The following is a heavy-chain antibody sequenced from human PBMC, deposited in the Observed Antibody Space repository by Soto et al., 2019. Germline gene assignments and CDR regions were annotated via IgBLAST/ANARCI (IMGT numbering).Heavy chain of an antibody. V-gene: IGHV3-66*01. Sequence: EVQLVQSGRGLVQPGGSLRLSCVASGFTIYKNDMIWVRQAPGKGLEWVAHIHFDGSAYYADSVKGRFTISKDNSKNTLYFQTNSLRSEDTAVYYCAAYGPNSGDGFWGQGTLVTVSS. CDR2: IHFDGSA. CDR1: GFTIYKND. J-gene: IGHJ4*02. D-gene: IGHD4-17*01. CDR3: AAYGPNSGDGF.